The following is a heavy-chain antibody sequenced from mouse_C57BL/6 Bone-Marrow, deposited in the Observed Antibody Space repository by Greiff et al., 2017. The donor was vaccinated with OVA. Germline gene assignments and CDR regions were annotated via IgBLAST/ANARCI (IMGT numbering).Heavy chain of an antibody. J-gene: IGHJ2*01. D-gene: IGHD1-1*01. CDR2: ISSGSSTI. Sequence: EVHLVESGGGLVKPGGSLKLSCAASGFTFSDYGMHWVRQAPEKGLEWVAYISSGSSTIYYADTVKGRFTISRDNAKNTLFLQMTSLRSEDTAMYYCARDYYGSSYDFDYWGQGTTLTVSS. CDR1: GFTFSDYG. CDR3: ARDYYGSSYDFDY. V-gene: IGHV5-17*01.